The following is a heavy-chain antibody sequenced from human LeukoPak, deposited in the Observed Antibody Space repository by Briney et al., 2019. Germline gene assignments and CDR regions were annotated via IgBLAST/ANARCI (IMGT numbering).Heavy chain of an antibody. J-gene: IGHJ6*03. V-gene: IGHV3-23*01. D-gene: IGHD6-13*01. CDR3: AQDRAGQAIYYYYYMDV. Sequence: PGGSLRLSCAASGFSFSSYAMSWVRQAPGKGLEWVSAITGSGGSTYYADSVKGRFTISRDNSKNTLYLQMNSLRAEDTAVYYCAQDRAGQAIYYYYYMDVWGEGTTVTVSS. CDR2: ITGSGGST. CDR1: GFSFSSYA.